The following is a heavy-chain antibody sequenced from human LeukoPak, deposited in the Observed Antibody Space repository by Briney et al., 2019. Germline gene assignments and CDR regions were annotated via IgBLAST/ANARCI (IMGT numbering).Heavy chain of an antibody. D-gene: IGHD3-3*01. V-gene: IGHV3-23*01. J-gene: IGHJ4*02. Sequence: GGSLRLSCAASGFTVSSYAMSWVRQAPGKGLEWVSALSGSGGSTYYADSVKGRFTISRDNSKNTLYLQMNSLRAEDTAVYYCAKNGLRFLEWLSSFDYWGQGTLVTVSS. CDR2: LSGSGGST. CDR3: AKNGLRFLEWLSSFDY. CDR1: GFTVSSYA.